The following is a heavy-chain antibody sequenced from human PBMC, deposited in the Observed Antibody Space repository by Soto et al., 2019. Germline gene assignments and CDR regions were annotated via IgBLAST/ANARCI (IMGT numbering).Heavy chain of an antibody. CDR1: GYTLTELS. Sequence: QVQLVQSGAEVKKPGASVKVSCKVSGYTLTELSMHWVRQAPGKGLEWMGGFDPEDGETIYAQKFPGGVXXTXDIXTDTAYMELSSLRSEDTAVYYCATNGPLGLAHFDYWGQGTLVTVSS. D-gene: IGHD3-9*01. CDR3: ATNGPLGLAHFDY. J-gene: IGHJ4*02. V-gene: IGHV1-24*01. CDR2: FDPEDGET.